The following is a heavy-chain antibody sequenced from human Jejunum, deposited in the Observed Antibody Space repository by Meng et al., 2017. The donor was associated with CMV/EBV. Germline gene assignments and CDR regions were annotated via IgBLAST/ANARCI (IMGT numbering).Heavy chain of an antibody. CDR1: GSISSGDYY. J-gene: IGHJ5*02. CDR3: ASYYYDASGHNWFDA. V-gene: IGHV4-30-4*08. D-gene: IGHD3-22*01. Sequence: GSISSGDYYWSWIRQAPGKGLEWIGYISYSGSTYYNPSLKTRITISIDTSKAQFSLKMSSVTAADTAVYYCASYYYDASGHNWFDAWGRGILVTVSS. CDR2: ISYSGST.